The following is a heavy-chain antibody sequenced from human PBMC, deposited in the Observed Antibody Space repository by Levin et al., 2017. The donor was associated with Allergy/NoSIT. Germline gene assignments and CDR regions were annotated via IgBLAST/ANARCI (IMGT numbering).Heavy chain of an antibody. CDR2: IWYDGSNK. Sequence: LSLTCAASGFTFSSYGMHWVRQAPGKGLEWVAVIWYDGSNKYYADSVKGRFTISRDNSKNTLYLQMNSLRAEDTAVYYCARDRSGYDFLDYWGQGTLVTVSS. J-gene: IGHJ4*02. CDR3: ARDRSGYDFLDY. CDR1: GFTFSSYG. D-gene: IGHD5-12*01. V-gene: IGHV3-33*01.